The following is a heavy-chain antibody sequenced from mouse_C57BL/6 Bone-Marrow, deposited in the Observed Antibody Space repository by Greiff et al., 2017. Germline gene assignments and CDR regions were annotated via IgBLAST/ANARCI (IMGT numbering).Heavy chain of an antibody. CDR2: ISYDGSN. CDR1: GYSITSGYY. D-gene: IGHD4-1*01. J-gene: IGHJ2*01. CDR3: ARARTGHFDY. V-gene: IGHV3-6*01. Sequence: ESGPGLVKPSQSLSLTCSVTGYSITSGYYWNWIRQFPGNHLEWIGYISYDGSNNYNPSLTNRISITRDTSKNQFFLKLKSVTTEDTATYYCARARTGHFDYWGQGTTLTVSS.